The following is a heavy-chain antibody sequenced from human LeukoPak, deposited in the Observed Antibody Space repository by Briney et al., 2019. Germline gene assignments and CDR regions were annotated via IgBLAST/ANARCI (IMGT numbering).Heavy chain of an antibody. CDR1: GASISSSTDY. V-gene: IGHV4-39*07. D-gene: IGHD3-10*01. J-gene: IGHJ4*02. Sequence: PSETLSLTCTVSGASISSSTDYWGWIRQPPGKGLEWIANIYYSGSTYYNPSLKSRVTISVDTSKNQFSLKLSSVTAADTAVYYCARANAPMAIVDYWGQGTLVTVSS. CDR2: IYYSGST. CDR3: ARANAPMAIVDY.